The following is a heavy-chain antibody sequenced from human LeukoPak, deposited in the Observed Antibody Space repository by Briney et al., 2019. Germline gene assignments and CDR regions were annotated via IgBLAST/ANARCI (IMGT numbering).Heavy chain of an antibody. Sequence: SETLSLTCVVYGGSFSGYYWSWIRQPPGKGLEWIGEINHSGSTNYNPPLKSRVTISLDTSKNQFSLKLSSVTAADTAVYCCARGLGGYWGQGTLVTVSS. CDR1: GGSFSGYY. J-gene: IGHJ4*02. CDR2: INHSGST. CDR3: ARGLGGY. V-gene: IGHV4-34*01.